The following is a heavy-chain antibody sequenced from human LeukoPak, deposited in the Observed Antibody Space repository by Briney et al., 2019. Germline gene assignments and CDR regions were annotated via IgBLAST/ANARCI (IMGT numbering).Heavy chain of an antibody. V-gene: IGHV4-38-2*02. CDR3: AIDRITIFGVVLDY. Sequence: PSETLSLTCTVSGGSISSGYYWGWIRQPPGKGLEWIGSIYHSGSTYYNPSLKSRVTISVDTSKNQFSLKLSSVTAADTAVYYCAIDRITIFGVVLDYWGQGTLVTVSS. CDR2: IYHSGST. D-gene: IGHD3-3*01. CDR1: GGSISSGYY. J-gene: IGHJ4*02.